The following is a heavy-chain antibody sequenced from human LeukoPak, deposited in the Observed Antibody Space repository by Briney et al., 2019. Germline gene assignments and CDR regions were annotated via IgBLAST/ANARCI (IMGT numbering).Heavy chain of an antibody. CDR3: ATITSTS. J-gene: IGHJ5*02. D-gene: IGHD3-16*01. CDR2: IKTDGSFT. CDR1: GFTFRNFW. V-gene: IGHV3-74*01. Sequence: GGSLRLSCAASGFTFRNFWMYWVRQAPGKGLEWVSRIKTDGSFTSYADSVKGRFTISRDNTNNMLYLQMNSLRVDDTAVYYCATITSTSWGQGTLVTVTS.